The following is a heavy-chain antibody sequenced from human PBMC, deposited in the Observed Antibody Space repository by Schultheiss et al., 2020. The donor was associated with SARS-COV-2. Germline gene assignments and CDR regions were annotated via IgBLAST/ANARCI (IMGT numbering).Heavy chain of an antibody. CDR2: IKSKTDGGTT. CDR3: ARDRWGGSGDAFDI. CDR1: GFTFSSYS. Sequence: GGSLRLSCAASGFTFSSYSMNWVRQAPGKGLEWVGRIKSKTDGGTTDYAAPVKGRFTISRDNSKNTLYLQMNSLRAEDTAVYYCARDRWGGSGDAFDIWGQGTMVTVSS. D-gene: IGHD2-15*01. J-gene: IGHJ3*02. V-gene: IGHV3-15*01.